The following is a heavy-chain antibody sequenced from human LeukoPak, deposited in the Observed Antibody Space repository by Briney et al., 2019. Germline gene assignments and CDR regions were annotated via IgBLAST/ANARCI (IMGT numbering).Heavy chain of an antibody. CDR3: ARDRFGSCSSNSCYRRNFEY. J-gene: IGHJ4*02. CDR2: IIPIFGTA. Sequence: GSSVKVSCKASGGTFSSYAISWVRQAPGQGLEWMGGIIPIFGTANYAQKFQGRVTITTDESTSTAYMELSSLRSEDTAVYYCARDRFGSCSSNSCYRRNFEYWGQGTLVTVSS. V-gene: IGHV1-69*05. CDR1: GGTFSSYA. D-gene: IGHD2-2*02.